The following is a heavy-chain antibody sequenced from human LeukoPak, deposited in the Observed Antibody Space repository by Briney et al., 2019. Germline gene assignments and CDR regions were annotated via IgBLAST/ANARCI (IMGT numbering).Heavy chain of an antibody. CDR1: GYTFTGYY. D-gene: IGHD3-10*01. CDR2: INPNSGGT. Sequence: ASVKVSCKASGYTFTGYYMHWVRQAPGRGLEWMGRINPNSGGTNYAQKFQGRVTMTRDTSISTAYMELSRLRSDDTAVYYCARASVPMDYYCSIWVDPWGQGTLVTVSS. CDR3: ARASVPMDYYCSIWVDP. J-gene: IGHJ5*02. V-gene: IGHV1-2*06.